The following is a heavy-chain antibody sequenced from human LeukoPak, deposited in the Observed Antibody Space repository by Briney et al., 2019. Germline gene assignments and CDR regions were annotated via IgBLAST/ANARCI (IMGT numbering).Heavy chain of an antibody. CDR2: IYPGDSDT. Sequence: GESLKISCKASGYTITSYWIGWVRHIPGKGLEWMGIIYPGDSDTRYSPPLQGQVPISADKAISTAYLQWSSLKASDTAMYYCATGQWRGAFHIWGQETMVTVSS. CDR1: GYTITSYW. V-gene: IGHV5-51*01. D-gene: IGHD6-19*01. CDR3: ATGQWRGAFHI. J-gene: IGHJ3*02.